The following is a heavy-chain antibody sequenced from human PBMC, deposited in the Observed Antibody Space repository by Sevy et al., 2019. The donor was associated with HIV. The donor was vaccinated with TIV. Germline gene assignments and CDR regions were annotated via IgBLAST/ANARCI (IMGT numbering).Heavy chain of an antibody. CDR2: IKQDGSEK. J-gene: IGHJ6*03. CDR3: ARDIVVVPAAPKYYYYYYMDV. V-gene: IGHV3-7*03. Sequence: GGSLRLSCAASGFTFSSYWMSWVRQAPGKGLEWVANIKQDGSEKYYVDSVKGRVTISRDNAKNSLYLQMNSLRGEDAAVYYCARDIVVVPAAPKYYYYYYMDVWGKGTTVTVSS. CDR1: GFTFSSYW. D-gene: IGHD2-2*01.